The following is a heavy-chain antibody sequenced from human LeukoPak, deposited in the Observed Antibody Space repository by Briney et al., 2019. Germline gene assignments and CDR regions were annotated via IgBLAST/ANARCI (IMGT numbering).Heavy chain of an antibody. V-gene: IGHV4-4*07. CDR1: GGSISSYY. CDR3: ARHGQTESSHPRGGYGMDV. CDR2: IYTSGST. J-gene: IGHJ6*02. Sequence: PSETLSLTCTVSGGSISSYYWSWIRQPAGKGLEWIGRIYTSGSTNYNPSLKSRVTISVDTSKNQFSLKLSSVTAADTAVYYCARHGQTESSHPRGGYGMDVWGQGTTVTVSS. D-gene: IGHD3-10*01.